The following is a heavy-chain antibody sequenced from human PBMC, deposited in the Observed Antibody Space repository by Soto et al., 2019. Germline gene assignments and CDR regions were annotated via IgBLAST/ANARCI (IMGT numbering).Heavy chain of an antibody. CDR1: GYTFTSYD. CDR2: IVPIFGIP. Sequence: GASVKVSCKASGYTFTSYDINWVRQATGQGLEWMGGIVPIFGIPNYAQKFQGRLAITADKSTNTAYMELISLRSEDTAVYYCARDSHSAGGWFDPWGLGTLVTVSS. V-gene: IGHV1-69*10. CDR3: ARDSHSAGGWFDP. J-gene: IGHJ5*02. D-gene: IGHD2-15*01.